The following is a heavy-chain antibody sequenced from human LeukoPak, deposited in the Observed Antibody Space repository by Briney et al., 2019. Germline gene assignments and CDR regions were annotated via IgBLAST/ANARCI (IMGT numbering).Heavy chain of an antibody. CDR1: GFTFSSYA. J-gene: IGHJ4*02. CDR2: ISYDGSNK. V-gene: IGHV3-30-3*01. CDR3: ARVRSSSATLYFDY. Sequence: HPGGSLRLSCAASGFTFSSYAMHWVRQAPGKGLEWVAVISYDGSNKYYADSVKGRFTISRDNSKNTLYLQMNSLRAEDTAVYYCARVRSSSATLYFDYWGQGTLVTVSS. D-gene: IGHD6-6*01.